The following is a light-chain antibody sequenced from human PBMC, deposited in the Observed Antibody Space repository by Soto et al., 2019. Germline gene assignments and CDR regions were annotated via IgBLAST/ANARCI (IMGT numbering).Light chain of an antibody. J-gene: IGLJ1*01. Sequence: QSALTQPASVSGSPGQSITISCTGTSSDVGNYNYVSWYQQYPGRVPKLLISEVSNRPSGVSNRFSGSKSGNTASLTISGLQAEDEADYYCNSYASGNTRVFGTGTKVTVL. V-gene: IGLV2-14*01. CDR2: EVS. CDR1: SSDVGNYNY. CDR3: NSYASGNTRV.